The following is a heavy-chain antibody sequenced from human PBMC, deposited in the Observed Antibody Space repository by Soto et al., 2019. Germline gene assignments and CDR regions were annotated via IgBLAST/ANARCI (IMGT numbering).Heavy chain of an antibody. V-gene: IGHV4-39*01. CDR2: IYYRGNA. J-gene: IGHJ5*02. D-gene: IGHD6-6*01. CDR3: ARRVEGLLVRWFDP. Sequence: PSETLSPTCSVSDDSINSDKYYWGWIRQPPGKGLEWIGSIYYRGNAYYNPSLQTRATISLDTSKSQFSLKLTSLTAADTAVYYCARRVEGLLVRWFDPWGQGTLVTVSS. CDR1: DDSINSDKYY.